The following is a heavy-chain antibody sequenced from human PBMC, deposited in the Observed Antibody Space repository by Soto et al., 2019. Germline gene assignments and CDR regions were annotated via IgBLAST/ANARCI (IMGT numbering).Heavy chain of an antibody. CDR3: LSEGPQSRLEL. Sequence: QVQLVQSGAEVKKPGSSVKVSCKASGGSFSSYIFNWVRQAPGQGLGWMRRIIPMGEIVNYSQKCQGRATXTXXKPTATACVEVSGLTSENTVIDYCLSEGPQSRLELWAQGTMVTVSS. CDR2: IIPMGEIV. CDR1: GGSFSSYI. V-gene: IGHV1-69*02. J-gene: IGHJ1*01.